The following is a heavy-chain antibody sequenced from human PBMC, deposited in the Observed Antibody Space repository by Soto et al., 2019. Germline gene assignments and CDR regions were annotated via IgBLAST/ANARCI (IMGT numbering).Heavy chain of an antibody. CDR2: IYYSGST. CDR1: GGSISSGGYY. D-gene: IGHD6-19*01. V-gene: IGHV4-31*03. CDR3: ARDAGKWLLQEASSGTFDY. Sequence: QVQLQESGPGLVKPSQTLSLTCTVSGGSISSGGYYWSWIRQHPGKGLEWIGYIYYSGSTYYNPSLKSRVTISVDTSKNQFSLKLSSVTAADTAVYYCARDAGKWLLQEASSGTFDYWGQGTLVTVSS. J-gene: IGHJ4*02.